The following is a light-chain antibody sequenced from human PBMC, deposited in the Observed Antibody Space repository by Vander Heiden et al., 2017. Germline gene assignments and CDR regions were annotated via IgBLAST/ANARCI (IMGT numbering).Light chain of an antibody. J-gene: IGKJ3*01. Sequence: DIQMPQSPSTLSASVGDRVTITCRASQSISSWSAWEQQIPGKAPTLLIYKASSLESGATQTPSRSGSGTEFTLIIISLTPDDFATYCCQPYNSYFGHGTKLDIK. CDR2: KAS. CDR3: QPYNSY. V-gene: IGKV1-5*03. CDR1: QSISSW.